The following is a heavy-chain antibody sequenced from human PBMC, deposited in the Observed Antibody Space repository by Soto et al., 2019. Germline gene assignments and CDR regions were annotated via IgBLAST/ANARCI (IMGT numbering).Heavy chain of an antibody. CDR1: GYTFTGYY. J-gene: IGHJ4*02. CDR2: INPNSGGT. CDR3: ARTGTSSSWYDY. V-gene: IGHV1-2*04. D-gene: IGHD6-13*01. Sequence: VASVKVSCKASGYTFTGYYMHWVRQAPGQGLEWMGWINPNSGGTNYAQKFQGWVTMTRDTSISTAYMELSRLRSDDTAVYYCARTGTSSSWYDYWGQGTLVTVSS.